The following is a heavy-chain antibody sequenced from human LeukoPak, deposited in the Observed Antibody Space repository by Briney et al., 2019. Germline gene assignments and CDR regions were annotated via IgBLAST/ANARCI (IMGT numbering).Heavy chain of an antibody. Sequence: SETLSLTCTVSGGSVSSGSYYWSWIRQPPGKGLEWIGYIYYSGSTNYNPSLKSRVTISVDTSKNQFSLKLSSVTAADTAVYYCAKVRYSSGWWDNWFDPWGQGTLVTVSS. CDR2: IYYSGST. CDR1: GGSVSSGSYY. D-gene: IGHD6-19*01. CDR3: AKVRYSSGWWDNWFDP. J-gene: IGHJ5*02. V-gene: IGHV4-61*01.